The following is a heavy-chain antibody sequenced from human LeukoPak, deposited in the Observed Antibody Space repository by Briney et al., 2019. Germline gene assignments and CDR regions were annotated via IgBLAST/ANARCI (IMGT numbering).Heavy chain of an antibody. Sequence: GCLRLSSAEPRFTFTSNRVRTGRQGPGKGLGWVAVISDDGSNEYSADYVKGRFTVSRDNSKNTLYLQMNSLRAEDTAVYYCAKVKRGSGCYQLVVDYWGQGTLVTVSS. V-gene: IGHV3-30*18. J-gene: IGHJ4*02. CDR2: ISDDGSNE. D-gene: IGHD6-19*01. CDR3: AKVKRGSGCYQLVVDY. CDR1: RFTFTSNR.